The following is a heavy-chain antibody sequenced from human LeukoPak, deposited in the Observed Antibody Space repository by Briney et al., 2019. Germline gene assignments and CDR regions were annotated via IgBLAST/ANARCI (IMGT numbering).Heavy chain of an antibody. CDR1: GFTFDNYD. Sequence: RPGGSLRLSCAASGFTFDNYDMSWVRQAPGKGLEWVSGINWNGGSTGYADSVKGRFTISRDNAKNSLYLQMNSLRAEDTALYYCARIDTYYYDSSGYYSAFDIWGQGTIVTVS. D-gene: IGHD3-22*01. J-gene: IGHJ3*02. CDR2: INWNGGST. CDR3: ARIDTYYYDSSGYYSAFDI. V-gene: IGHV3-20*04.